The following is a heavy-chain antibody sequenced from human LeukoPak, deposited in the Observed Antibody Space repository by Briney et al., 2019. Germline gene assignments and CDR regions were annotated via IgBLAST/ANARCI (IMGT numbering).Heavy chain of an antibody. CDR1: GFTFSTYW. CDR3: ERGGGGFDD. Sequence: GGSLRLSCAASGFTFSTYWMHWVRQAPGKGLVWVSHINSGGSSTTYADSVKGRFTISRDNAKNTLYLQMNRLRADDTAIFYCERGGGGFDDWGQGALVTVSS. D-gene: IGHD3-16*01. J-gene: IGHJ5*02. V-gene: IGHV3-74*01. CDR2: INSGGSST.